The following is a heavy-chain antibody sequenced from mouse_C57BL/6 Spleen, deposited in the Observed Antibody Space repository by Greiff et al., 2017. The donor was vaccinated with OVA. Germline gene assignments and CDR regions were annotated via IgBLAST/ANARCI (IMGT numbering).Heavy chain of an antibody. Sequence: QVQLQQSGPELVKPGASVKLSCKASGYTFTSYDINWVKQRPGQGLEWIGWIYHRDGSNKHNEKVKGKATLTGDTSSRPAYMVLHSLTSEDSAFYCFARERDWFAYWGQGTLVTVSA. J-gene: IGHJ3*01. V-gene: IGHV1-85*01. CDR1: GYTFTSYD. CDR2: IYHRDGSN. CDR3: ARERDWFAY.